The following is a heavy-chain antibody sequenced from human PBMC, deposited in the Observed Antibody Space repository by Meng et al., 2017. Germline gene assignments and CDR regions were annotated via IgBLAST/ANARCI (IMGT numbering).Heavy chain of an antibody. CDR1: GGTFSSYA. CDR3: ARDLYNDCSGGSCYSDGMDV. CDR2: IIPIFGTA. Sequence: SVKVSCKASGGTFSSYAISWVRQAPGQGLEWMGGIIPIFGTANYAQKLQGRVTITADKSTSTAYMELSSLRSEDTAVYYCARDLYNDCSGGSCYSDGMDVWGQGTTVTVSS. J-gene: IGHJ6*02. D-gene: IGHD2-15*01. V-gene: IGHV1-69*06.